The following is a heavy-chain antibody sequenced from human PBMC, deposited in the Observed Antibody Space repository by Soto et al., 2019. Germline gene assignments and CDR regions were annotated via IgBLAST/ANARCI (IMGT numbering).Heavy chain of an antibody. Sequence: EVQLLESGGGLVQPGGSLRLSCSASGFTFSVYTMNWVRQAPGEGLEWVSGIYGNGGGTFYVDSVKGRFTISRDNSKNTLYLQLNSLRAEDTAVYYCAKDMRPDSRWEIDYWGQGTLVTVSS. CDR1: GFTFSVYT. D-gene: IGHD1-26*01. CDR3: AKDMRPDSRWEIDY. CDR2: IYGNGGGT. V-gene: IGHV3-23*01. J-gene: IGHJ4*02.